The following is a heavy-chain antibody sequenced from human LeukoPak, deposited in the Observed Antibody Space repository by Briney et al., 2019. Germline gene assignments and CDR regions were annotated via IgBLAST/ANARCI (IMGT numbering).Heavy chain of an antibody. CDR3: ARGEWVGGGFISGGCSDP. D-gene: IGHD3-16*01. CDR1: GYTFTGYY. J-gene: IGHJ5*02. V-gene: IGHV1-2*06. CDR2: INPNSGGT. Sequence: ASVTVSCKASGYTFTGYYMHWVRQAPGQGLEWMGRINPNSGGTNYAQKFQGRVTMTRDTSISTAYMELSRLRSDDTAVYYCARGEWVGGGFISGGCSDPWAQETLLPVSS.